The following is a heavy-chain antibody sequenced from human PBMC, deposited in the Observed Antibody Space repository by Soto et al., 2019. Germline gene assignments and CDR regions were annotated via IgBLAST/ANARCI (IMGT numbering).Heavy chain of an antibody. CDR2: IIPIFGTA. CDR3: ARTAADTLAFDI. Sequence: GASVKVSCKASGGTFSSYAISWVRQAPGQGLEWMGGIIPIFGTANYAQKFQGRVTITADESTSTAYMELSSLRSEDTAVYYCARTAADTLAFDIWGQGTMVTVSS. D-gene: IGHD6-13*01. CDR1: GGTFSSYA. V-gene: IGHV1-69*13. J-gene: IGHJ3*02.